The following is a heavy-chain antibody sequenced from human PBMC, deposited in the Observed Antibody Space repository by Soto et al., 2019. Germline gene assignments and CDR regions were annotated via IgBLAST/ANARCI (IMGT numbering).Heavy chain of an antibody. V-gene: IGHV3-23*01. CDR1: GFTFSSYA. CDR3: AKDPRPPSSYYDMDV. J-gene: IGHJ6*02. Sequence: PGSSLRLSCAASGFTFSSYAMSWVRQAPGKVLEWVSAISGSGGSTYYADSLKGRFTISRDNSKNTLYLQMNSLRAEDTAVYYCAKDPRPPSSYYDMDVWGQGPTDTVS. CDR2: ISGSGGST.